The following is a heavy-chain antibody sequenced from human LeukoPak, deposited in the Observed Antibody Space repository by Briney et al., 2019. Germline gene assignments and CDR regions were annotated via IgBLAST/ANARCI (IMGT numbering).Heavy chain of an antibody. CDR1: GYTFTNYD. CDR3: ARVPATRSSETEKKLDS. CDR2: MNPSSGNT. Sequence: ASVKVSCKCSGYTFTNYDVNWVRQATGQGPEWMGWMNPSSGNTGYAQKFQGRVTMTRDTSISTAYMALSSLPSEDTAVYFCARVPATRSSETEKKLDSWGQGTLVTVSS. V-gene: IGHV1-8*01. D-gene: IGHD5-24*01. J-gene: IGHJ4*02.